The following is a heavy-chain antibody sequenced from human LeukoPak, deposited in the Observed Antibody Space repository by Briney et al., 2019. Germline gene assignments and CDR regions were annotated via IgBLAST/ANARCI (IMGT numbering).Heavy chain of an antibody. CDR3: AENAKDHRMYYSDY. J-gene: IGHJ4*02. V-gene: IGHV3-30*02. D-gene: IGHD2-15*01. CDR1: GFTFSSYG. Sequence: GGSLRLSCAASGFTFSSYGMHWVRQAPGKGLEWVAFIRCDGSNKYYADSVKGRFTISRDNSKNTLYLQMNSLRAEDTAVYYCAENAKDHRMYYSDYWGQGTLVTVSS. CDR2: IRCDGSNK.